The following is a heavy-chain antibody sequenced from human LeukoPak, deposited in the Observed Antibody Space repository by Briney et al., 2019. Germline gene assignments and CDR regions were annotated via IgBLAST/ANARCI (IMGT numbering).Heavy chain of an antibody. CDR2: ISAYNGNT. J-gene: IGHJ4*02. CDR1: GYTFTSYG. CDR3: ARVGEWYGDYFLDGADY. D-gene: IGHD4-17*01. Sequence: ASVKVCCKASGYTFTSYGISWVRQAPGQGLEWMGWISAYNGNTNYAQKLQGRVTMTTDTSTSTAYMELRSLRSDDTAVYYCARVGEWYGDYFLDGADYWGQGTLVTVSS. V-gene: IGHV1-18*01.